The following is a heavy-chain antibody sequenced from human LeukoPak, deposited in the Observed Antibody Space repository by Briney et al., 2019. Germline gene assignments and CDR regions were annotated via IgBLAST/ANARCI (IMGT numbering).Heavy chain of an antibody. CDR1: GYTFTGYY. Sequence: ASVKVSCKASGYTFTGYYMHWVRQAPGQGLEWMGRINPNSGCTNYAQKFQGRVTMTRDTSISTAYMELSRLRSDDTAVYYCAREGPLSGYYFPDYWGQGTLXTVS. CDR3: AREGPLSGYYFPDY. V-gene: IGHV1-2*06. D-gene: IGHD3-22*01. CDR2: INPNSGCT. J-gene: IGHJ4*02.